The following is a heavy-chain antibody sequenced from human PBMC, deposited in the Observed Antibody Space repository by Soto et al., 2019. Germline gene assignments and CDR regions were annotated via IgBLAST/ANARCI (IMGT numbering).Heavy chain of an antibody. CDR1: GGSFSGYY. D-gene: IGHD3-9*01. Sequence: SETLSLTCAVYGGSFSGYYWSWIRQPPGKGLEWIGEINHSGTTNYSPSLKSRVTISIDSSKNQFSLRLSSVTAADTAVYYCAKGKEYYDILTGYHYYYYGMDVWGQGTTVTVSS. CDR3: AKGKEYYDILTGYHYYYYGMDV. J-gene: IGHJ6*02. V-gene: IGHV4-34*01. CDR2: INHSGTT.